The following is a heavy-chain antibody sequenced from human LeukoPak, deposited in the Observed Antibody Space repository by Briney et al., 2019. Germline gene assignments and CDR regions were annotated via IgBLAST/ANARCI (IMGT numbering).Heavy chain of an antibody. CDR3: ANVYYFGSGTCESRYFDY. V-gene: IGHV3-23*01. D-gene: IGHD3-10*01. J-gene: IGHJ4*02. Sequence: GGSLRLSCAASGFTFSSYAMSWVRQAPGKGLEWVSAISGSGGSTYYADSVKGRFTISRDNSKNTLYLQMNSLRAEDTAVYYCANVYYFGSGTCESRYFDYWGQGTLVTVSS. CDR2: ISGSGGST. CDR1: GFTFSSYA.